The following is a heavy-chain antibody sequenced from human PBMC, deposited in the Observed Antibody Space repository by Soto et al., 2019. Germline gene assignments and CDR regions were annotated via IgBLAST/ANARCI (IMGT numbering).Heavy chain of an antibody. Sequence: QVQLQESGPGLVKPSGTLSLTCAVSGGSISSSNWWSWVRQPPGKGLEWIGEIYHTGGTNYNPSLESRVTISGDKSKNQFSLKLSSVTAADTAVYYCAREGYYYGSGSYGNWFDPWGQGTLVTVSS. CDR2: IYHTGGT. D-gene: IGHD3-10*01. J-gene: IGHJ5*02. CDR3: AREGYYYGSGSYGNWFDP. V-gene: IGHV4-4*02. CDR1: GGSISSSNW.